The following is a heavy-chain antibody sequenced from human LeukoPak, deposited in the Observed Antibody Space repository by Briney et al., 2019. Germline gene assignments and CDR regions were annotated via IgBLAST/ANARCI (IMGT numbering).Heavy chain of an antibody. CDR3: ARDRGLYSNYPVMIDP. V-gene: IGHV4-61*02. J-gene: IGHJ5*02. D-gene: IGHD4-11*01. CDR1: GGSISNGSYY. Sequence: SETLSLTCTVAGGSISNGSYYWSWIRQPAGRGLEWIGRNYTTGSTNYHPSLKSRVTISVDTSKNQFSLKLSSVTAADTAVYYCARDRGLYSNYPVMIDPWGQGTLVTVSS. CDR2: NYTTGST.